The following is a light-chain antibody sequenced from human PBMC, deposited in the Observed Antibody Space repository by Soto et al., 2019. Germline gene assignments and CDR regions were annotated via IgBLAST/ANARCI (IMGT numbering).Light chain of an antibody. CDR1: ESVGRH. CDR3: QQYNNWTPN. Sequence: EVVVTQSPATLSVSPGERATLSCRASESVGRHLAWYHKKPGQDPKLLIFDASTRATGVPARFSGSGSGTEFNLTVSRLQSEDIAVYLCQQYNNWTPNFGQGTRLEIK. CDR2: DAS. J-gene: IGKJ5*01. V-gene: IGKV3-15*01.